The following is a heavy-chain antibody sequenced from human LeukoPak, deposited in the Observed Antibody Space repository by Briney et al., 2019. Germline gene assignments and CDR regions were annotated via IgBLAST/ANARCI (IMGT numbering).Heavy chain of an antibody. J-gene: IGHJ3*02. Sequence: GESLQISCTGSGYTFNIYWIAWVRQMPGKGLEWMGIVYPDNSKTIYSPSFQGQVTISADKSINTARLQWSSLKASDTAIYYCARLSGGSALRNDAFHIWGQGTMVTVSS. CDR3: ARLSGGSALRNDAFHI. V-gene: IGHV5-51*01. D-gene: IGHD1-26*01. CDR2: VYPDNSKT. CDR1: GYTFNIYW.